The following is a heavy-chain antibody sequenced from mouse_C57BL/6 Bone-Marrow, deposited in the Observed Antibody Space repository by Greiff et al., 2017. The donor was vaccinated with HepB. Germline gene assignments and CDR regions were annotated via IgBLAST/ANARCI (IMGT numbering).Heavy chain of an antibody. CDR1: GYTFTSYG. CDR3: ARDYDYDVAWFAY. V-gene: IGHV1-81*01. Sequence: QVQLKESGAELARPGASVKLSCKASGYTFTSYGLSWVKQRTGQGLEWIGEIYPRSGNTYYNEKFKGKATLTADKSSSTAYMELRSLTSEDSAVYFCARDYDYDVAWFAYWGQGTLVTVSA. D-gene: IGHD2-4*01. CDR2: IYPRSGNT. J-gene: IGHJ3*01.